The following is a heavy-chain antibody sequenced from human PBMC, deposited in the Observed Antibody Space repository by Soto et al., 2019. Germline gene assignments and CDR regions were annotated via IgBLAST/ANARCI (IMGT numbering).Heavy chain of an antibody. V-gene: IGHV3-23*01. D-gene: IGHD6-19*01. J-gene: IGHJ4*02. Sequence: EVQLLESGGGLVQTGGSLRLSCAASGFTFSSYAMSWVRQAPGKGLEWVSAISGSGGSTYYADSVKGRFTISRDNSRITLYLQINSLRAENTAVYYCAKELSFSSGWTEIDYWGQGNLFTVAS. CDR2: ISGSGGST. CDR3: AKELSFSSGWTEIDY. CDR1: GFTFSSYA.